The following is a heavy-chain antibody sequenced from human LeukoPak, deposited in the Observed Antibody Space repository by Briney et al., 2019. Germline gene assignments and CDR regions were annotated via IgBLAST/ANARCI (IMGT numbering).Heavy chain of an antibody. CDR2: ISGSGAMT. CDR1: GFTLSNHA. V-gene: IGHV3-23*01. D-gene: IGHD3-16*01. J-gene: IGHJ4*02. CDR3: AKDWGEYFNYVWGSFTSFDS. Sequence: GGSLRLSCAASGFTLSNHAMIWVRQAPGKGLEWVSSISGSGAMTYYADSVKGRFTISRDNSKSTLYLQMNSLRAEDTAVYYCAKDWGEYFNYVWGSFTSFDSWGQGTLVTVSS.